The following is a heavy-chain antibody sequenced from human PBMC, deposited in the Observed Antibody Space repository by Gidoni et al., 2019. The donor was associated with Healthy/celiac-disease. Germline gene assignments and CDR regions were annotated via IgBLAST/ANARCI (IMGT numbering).Heavy chain of an antibody. CDR2: IYYSGST. CDR3: ARLLTIPGKYYDSSGYYFDY. Sequence: QVQLQVSGPGLVKHSETLSVTCTVSVGSISSYYWSWSRQPPGQGLEWIGYIYYSGSTNYTPPLKIRVSISVDTSKNQFSLKLSSLTAADTAVYYCARLLTIPGKYYDSSGYYFDYWGQGTLVTVSS. CDR1: VGSISSYY. J-gene: IGHJ4*02. V-gene: IGHV4-59*08. D-gene: IGHD3-22*01.